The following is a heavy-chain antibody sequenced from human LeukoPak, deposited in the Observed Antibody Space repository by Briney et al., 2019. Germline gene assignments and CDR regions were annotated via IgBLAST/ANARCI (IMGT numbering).Heavy chain of an antibody. CDR1: GGSISSGVSY. Sequence: PSETLSLTCTVSGGSISSGVSYWSWIRQHPGKGLEWIAYIYYSGSSSYNPSLKSRVTISVDTSKNQYSLKLSSVTAADTAVYYCARDYRFDSGYDLLDAFDVWGQGTMVTVSS. CDR3: ARDYRFDSGYDLLDAFDV. CDR2: IYYSGSS. V-gene: IGHV4-31*03. J-gene: IGHJ3*01. D-gene: IGHD5-12*01.